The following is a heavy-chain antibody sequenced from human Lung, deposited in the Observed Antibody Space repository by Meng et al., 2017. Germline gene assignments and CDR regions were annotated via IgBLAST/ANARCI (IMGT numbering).Heavy chain of an antibody. V-gene: IGHV2-5*02. CDR1: GFSPSTSGVG. D-gene: IGHD3-22*01. CDR2: IYWDDDK. J-gene: IGHJ4*02. Sequence: HINAQKSGPTPVQPTQTLTLTCTFSGFSPSTSGVGVGWIRQPPGKALEWLALIYWDDDKRYSPSLKSRLTITKDTSKNQVVLTMTNMDPVDTATYYCAHIVLYDSYDYWGQGTLVTVSS. CDR3: AHIVLYDSYDY.